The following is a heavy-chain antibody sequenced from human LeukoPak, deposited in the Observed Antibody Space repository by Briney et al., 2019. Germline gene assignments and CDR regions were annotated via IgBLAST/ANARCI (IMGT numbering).Heavy chain of an antibody. V-gene: IGHV4-34*01. CDR1: GGSFSGYY. CDR3: ARGGAYYDFWSGYYMPSYFDY. Sequence: KTSETLSLTCAVYGGSFSGYYWGWIRQPPGKGLEWIGSIYYSGSTYYNPSLKSRVTISVDTSKNQFSLKLSSVTAADTAVYYCARGGAYYDFWSGYYMPSYFDYWGQGTLVTVSS. CDR2: IYYSGST. D-gene: IGHD3-3*01. J-gene: IGHJ4*02.